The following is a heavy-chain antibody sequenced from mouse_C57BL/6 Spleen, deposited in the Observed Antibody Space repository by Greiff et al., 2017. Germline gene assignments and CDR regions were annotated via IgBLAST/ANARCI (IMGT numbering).Heavy chain of an antibody. CDR1: GYSFTDYN. CDR3: ARKENWDEGYYAMDY. Sequence: VQLKESGPELVKPGASVKISCKASGYSFTDYNMNWVKQSNGTSLEWIGVINPNYGTTSYNQKFKGKATLTVDKSSSTAYMQLNSLTSEDSAVYYCARKENWDEGYYAMDYWGQGTSVTVSS. V-gene: IGHV1-39*01. D-gene: IGHD4-1*01. CDR2: INPNYGTT. J-gene: IGHJ4*01.